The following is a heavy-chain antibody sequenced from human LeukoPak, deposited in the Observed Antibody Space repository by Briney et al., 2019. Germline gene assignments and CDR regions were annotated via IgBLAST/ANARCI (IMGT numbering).Heavy chain of an antibody. D-gene: IGHD3-16*02. V-gene: IGHV3-30*03. CDR1: GFTFSSHG. CDR2: ISYDGSYK. Sequence: GGSLRLSCAASGFTFSSHGMNWVRQAPGKGLEWVAVISYDGSYKYYADSVKGRFTISRDNSKNTLYLQMNSLRAEDTAVYYCARDYRRMFDYWGQGTLVTVSS. CDR3: ARDYRRMFDY. J-gene: IGHJ4*02.